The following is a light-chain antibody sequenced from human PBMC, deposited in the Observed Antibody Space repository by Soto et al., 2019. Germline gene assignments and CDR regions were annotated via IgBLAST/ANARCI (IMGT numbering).Light chain of an antibody. CDR3: ASYVRGNTVL. CDR2: EVT. CDR1: SNDVGAYNY. J-gene: IGLJ2*01. Sequence: QSALTQPASVSGSPGQSITISCTGTSNDVGAYNYVCWYQQHPGKVPKLLIYEVTNRPSGISSRFSGSKSGNTASLTISGLRAEDEGDYYCASYVRGNTVLFGGGTKVTVL. V-gene: IGLV2-14*01.